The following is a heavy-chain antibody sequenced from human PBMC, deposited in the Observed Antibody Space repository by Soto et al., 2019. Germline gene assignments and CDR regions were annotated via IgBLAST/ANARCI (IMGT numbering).Heavy chain of an antibody. CDR3: ARDGWLYYDSTSQGMDV. CDR1: GFTFSSYA. J-gene: IGHJ6*02. V-gene: IGHV3-30-3*01. D-gene: IGHD3-22*01. Sequence: QVQLVESGGGVVQPGRSLRLSCAASGFTFSSYAIHWVRQAPGKGLEWVAVISYDGGNKNHADSVKGRFTISRDNSKNTLFLQMNNLRAEDTAVYYCARDGWLYYDSTSQGMDVWGQGTTVTVSS. CDR2: ISYDGGNK.